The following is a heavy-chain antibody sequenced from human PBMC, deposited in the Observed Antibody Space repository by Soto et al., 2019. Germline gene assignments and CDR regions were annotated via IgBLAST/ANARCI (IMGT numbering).Heavy chain of an antibody. Sequence: QVQLVQSGAEVRQPASSVKVSCKTSGGTFSSYAISWVRQAPGQGLEWMGGIVPIVDTSTYAQKFQGRVTITADESTSTVYMELSSLRSDDTAVYYCVRVVATPGYPENWGQGTLVTVSS. V-gene: IGHV1-69*12. J-gene: IGHJ4*02. CDR3: VRVVATPGYPEN. CDR2: IVPIVDTS. D-gene: IGHD5-12*01. CDR1: GGTFSSYA.